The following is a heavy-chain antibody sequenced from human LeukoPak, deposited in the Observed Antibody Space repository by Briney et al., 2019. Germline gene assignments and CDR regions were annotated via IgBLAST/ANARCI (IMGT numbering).Heavy chain of an antibody. Sequence: GGSLRLSCAASGFTFSGYAVSWVRQAPGKGLEWVSAITATGGSTYYAASVKGRFTVSRDNSKNTLYLQMSSLRAEDTAMYYCAKVRDTRDWYKDAFDVWGQGTRVTVSS. CDR2: ITATGGST. V-gene: IGHV3-23*01. J-gene: IGHJ3*01. CDR1: GFTFSGYA. D-gene: IGHD6-19*01. CDR3: AKVRDTRDWYKDAFDV.